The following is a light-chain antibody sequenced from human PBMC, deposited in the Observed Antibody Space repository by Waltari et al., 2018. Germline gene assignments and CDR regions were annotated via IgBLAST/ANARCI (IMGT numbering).Light chain of an antibody. Sequence: DVVMTQSPLSLPVTLGQPASISCRSSQSLVHSDGNTYLYWFPQRPGQSPRRLIYKVSNRVAGVPDRFSGSGSGTDFTLKISRVEAEDVGVYYCMQGTHWPYTFGQGTKLETK. CDR1: QSLVHSDGNTY. CDR3: MQGTHWPYT. V-gene: IGKV2-30*02. CDR2: KVS. J-gene: IGKJ2*01.